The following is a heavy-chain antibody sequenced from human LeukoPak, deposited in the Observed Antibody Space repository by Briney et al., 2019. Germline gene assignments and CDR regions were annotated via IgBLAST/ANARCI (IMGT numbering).Heavy chain of an antibody. CDR2: INPGGGNT. CDR1: GYTFTNYY. V-gene: IGHV1-46*01. CDR3: ARPLIAVAGASDY. J-gene: IGHJ4*02. D-gene: IGHD6-19*01. Sequence: ASVKVSCKASGYTFTNYYIHWVRQAPGQGLEWMGLINPGGGNTNYAQNFQGRVTMTRDTSASTVYMELSRLRSDDTAVYYCARPLIAVAGASDYWGQGTLVTVSS.